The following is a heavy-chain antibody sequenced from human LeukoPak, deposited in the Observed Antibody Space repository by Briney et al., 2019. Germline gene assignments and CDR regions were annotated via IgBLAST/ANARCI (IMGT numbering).Heavy chain of an antibody. D-gene: IGHD3-22*01. V-gene: IGHV5-51*01. CDR2: IYPGDSDT. CDR1: GYSFSNYW. J-gene: IGHJ6*02. CDR3: ARLSQVNYYDSSGPSDYYYGMDV. Sequence: GESLKISCKGSGYSFSNYWIGWVRLMPGKGLEWVGIIYPGDSDTRYSPSFQGQVTFSADKSISTAYLQWSSLKASDTAMYYCARLSQVNYYDSSGPSDYYYGMDVWGQGTTVTVSS.